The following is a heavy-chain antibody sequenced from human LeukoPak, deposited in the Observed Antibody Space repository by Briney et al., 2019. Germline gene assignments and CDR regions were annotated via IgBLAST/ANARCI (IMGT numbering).Heavy chain of an antibody. CDR3: VKRLNNYFDY. Sequence: GGSLRLPCSASGFIFSSYAMHWVRQAPGKGLEFVSGISSNGGSTYYADSVKARFTMSRDNSKNALYLQMSSLRAEDTAVYYCVKRLNNYFDYWGQGTLVTVSS. CDR2: ISSNGGST. D-gene: IGHD4/OR15-4a*01. V-gene: IGHV3-64D*06. CDR1: GFIFSSYA. J-gene: IGHJ4*02.